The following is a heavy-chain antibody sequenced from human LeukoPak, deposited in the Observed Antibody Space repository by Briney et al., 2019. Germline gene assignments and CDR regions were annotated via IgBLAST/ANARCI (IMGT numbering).Heavy chain of an antibody. CDR1: GYTFTSYD. CDR2: MNPNSGNT. J-gene: IGHJ4*02. D-gene: IGHD6-19*01. CDR3: ARRGYSSGWYLPFDY. V-gene: IGHV1-8*03. Sequence: GASVKVSCKASGYTFTSYDINWVRQATGQGLEWMGWMNPNSGNTGYAQKFQGRVTITRNTSISIAYMELSSLRSEDTAVYYCARRGYSSGWYLPFDYWGQGTLVTVSS.